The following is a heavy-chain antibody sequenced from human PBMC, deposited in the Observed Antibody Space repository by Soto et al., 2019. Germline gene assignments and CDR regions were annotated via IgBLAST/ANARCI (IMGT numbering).Heavy chain of an antibody. V-gene: IGHV1-2*02. D-gene: IGHD1-26*01. CDR1: GYTFTSYD. CDR3: AVLYLWDPLDY. CDR2: INPNSGGT. J-gene: IGHJ4*02. Sequence: ASVKVSCKASGYTFTSYDINWVRQAPGQGLEWMGWINPNSGGTNYAQKFQGRVTMTRDTSISTAYMELSRLRSDDTAVYYCAVLYLWDPLDYWGQGTLVTVSS.